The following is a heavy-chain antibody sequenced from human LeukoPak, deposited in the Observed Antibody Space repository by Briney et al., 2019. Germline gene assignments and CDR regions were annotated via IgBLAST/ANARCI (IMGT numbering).Heavy chain of an antibody. J-gene: IGHJ6*02. D-gene: IGHD5-18*01. CDR2: IDPNDSYT. V-gene: IGHV5-10-1*01. CDR3: ARGDTAMAPNYYYGMDV. Sequence: GESLTISCKGSGYSFTNYWISWVRQMPGKGLAGMGRIDPNDSYTNYSPSFQGHVTISADKSISTAYLQWSSLKASDTAMYYCARGDTAMAPNYYYGMDVWGQGTTVTV. CDR1: GYSFTNYW.